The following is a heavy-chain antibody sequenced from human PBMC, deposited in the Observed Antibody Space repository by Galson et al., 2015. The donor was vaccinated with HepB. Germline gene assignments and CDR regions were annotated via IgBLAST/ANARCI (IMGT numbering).Heavy chain of an antibody. CDR3: ARDLGVVVTEGAFDI. J-gene: IGHJ3*02. Sequence: SLRLSCAASGFTFSSYSMNWVRQAPGKGLEWVSSISSSSSYIYYADSVKGRFTISRDNAKNSLYLQMNSLRAEDTAVYYCARDLGVVVTEGAFDIWGQGTMVTVSS. CDR1: GFTFSSYS. CDR2: ISSSSSYI. D-gene: IGHD2-2*01. V-gene: IGHV3-21*01.